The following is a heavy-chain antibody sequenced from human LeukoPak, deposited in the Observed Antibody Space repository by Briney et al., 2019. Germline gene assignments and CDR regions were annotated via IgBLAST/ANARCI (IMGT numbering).Heavy chain of an antibody. Sequence: ASVKVSCKASGYTFTGYHMHWVRQAPGQGLEWMGWINPNSGGTNYAQKFQGWVTMTRDTSISTAYMELSRLRSDDTAVYYCARDFYPIAVAESYFDYWGQGTLVTVSS. J-gene: IGHJ4*02. CDR1: GYTFTGYH. D-gene: IGHD6-19*01. CDR2: INPNSGGT. V-gene: IGHV1-2*04. CDR3: ARDFYPIAVAESYFDY.